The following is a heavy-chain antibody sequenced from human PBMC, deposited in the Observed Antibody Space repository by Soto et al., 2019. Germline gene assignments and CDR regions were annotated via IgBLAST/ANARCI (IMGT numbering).Heavy chain of an antibody. V-gene: IGHV3-48*02. CDR3: ARGEAVTIYYYYYGMDV. CDR2: ISSSSSTI. J-gene: IGHJ6*02. D-gene: IGHD4-4*01. Sequence: LRLSCAASGFTFSSYSMNWVRQAPGKGLEWVSYISSSSSTIYYADSVKGRFTISRDNAKNSLYLQMNSLRDEDTAVYYCARGEAVTIYYYYYGMDVWGQGTTVTVSS. CDR1: GFTFSSYS.